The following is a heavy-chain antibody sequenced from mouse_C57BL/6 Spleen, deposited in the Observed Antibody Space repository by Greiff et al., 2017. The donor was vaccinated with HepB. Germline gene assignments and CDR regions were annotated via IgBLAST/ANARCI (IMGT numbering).Heavy chain of an antibody. V-gene: IGHV5-12*01. J-gene: IGHJ2*01. D-gene: IGHD3-3*01. Sequence: DVKVEESGGGLVQPGGSLKLSCAASGFTFSDYYMYWVRQTPEKRLEWVAYISNGGGSTYYPDTVKGRFTISRDNAKNTLYLQMSRLKSEDTAMYYCARHRLYYFDYWGQGTTLTVSS. CDR3: ARHRLYYFDY. CDR2: ISNGGGST. CDR1: GFTFSDYY.